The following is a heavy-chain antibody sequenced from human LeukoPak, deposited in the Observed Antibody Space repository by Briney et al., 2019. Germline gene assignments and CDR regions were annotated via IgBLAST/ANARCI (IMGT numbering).Heavy chain of an antibody. Sequence: ASVKVSCKASGYTFNGYYIHWVRQAPGQGLEWMGWINPNTGDRNYAQKFQGRATMTRDTSISTAYMELSRLRSDDTAVYYCARSRMSDAFDIWGQGTMVTVSS. CDR1: GYTFNGYY. CDR3: ARSRMSDAFDI. D-gene: IGHD2/OR15-2a*01. J-gene: IGHJ3*02. CDR2: INPNTGDR. V-gene: IGHV1-2*02.